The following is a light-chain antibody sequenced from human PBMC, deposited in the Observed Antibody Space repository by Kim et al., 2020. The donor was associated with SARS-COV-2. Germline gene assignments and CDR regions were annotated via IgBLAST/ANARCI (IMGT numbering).Light chain of an antibody. V-gene: IGLV3-19*01. J-gene: IGLJ2*01. Sequence: SSELTQDPAVSVALGQTVRITCQGDSLRSYYASWYQQKPGQPPVLVIYGKNNRPSGIPDRFSGSSSGNTASLTITGAQAEDEADYYCNSRDSSGNHLEFGGGTQLTVL. CDR1: SLRSYY. CDR2: GKN. CDR3: NSRDSSGNHLE.